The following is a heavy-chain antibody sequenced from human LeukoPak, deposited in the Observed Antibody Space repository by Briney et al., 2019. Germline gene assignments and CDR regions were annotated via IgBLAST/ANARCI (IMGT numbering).Heavy chain of an antibody. CDR2: IKQDGSEK. CDR1: GFPFSSYW. CDR3: AREGTTPHFDY. D-gene: IGHD1-14*01. Sequence: GALRLSCAASGFPFSSYWMSWVRQAPGKGLGWVANIKQDGSEKYYVDAVKGRFTISRDNAKNSLYLHMNSLRAEDTAVYYCAREGTTPHFDYWGQGTLVTVSS. J-gene: IGHJ4*02. V-gene: IGHV3-7*01.